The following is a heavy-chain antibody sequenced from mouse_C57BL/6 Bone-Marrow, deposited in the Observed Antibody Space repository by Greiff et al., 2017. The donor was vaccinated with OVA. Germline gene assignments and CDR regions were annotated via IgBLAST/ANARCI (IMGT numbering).Heavy chain of an antibody. D-gene: IGHD3-2*01. Sequence: QVQLKESGAELVRPGTSVKMSCKASGYTFTNYWIGWAKQRPGHGLEWIGDIYPGGGYTNYNEKFKGKATLTADKSSSTAYMQFSSLTSEDSAIYYCARDRGSYYFDYWGQGTTLTVSS. J-gene: IGHJ2*01. V-gene: IGHV1-63*01. CDR3: ARDRGSYYFDY. CDR1: GYTFTNYW. CDR2: IYPGGGYT.